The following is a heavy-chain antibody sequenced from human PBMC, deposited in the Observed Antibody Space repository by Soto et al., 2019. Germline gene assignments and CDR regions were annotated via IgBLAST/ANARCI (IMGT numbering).Heavy chain of an antibody. CDR1: GFTFSSYS. Sequence: PGGSLRLSCAASGFTFSSYSMDWVRQAPGEGLEWVSSISSSSSYIYYADSVKGRFTISRDNAKNSLYLQMNSLRAEDTAVYYCARDFIAAAGMRYYGMDVWGQGTTVTVSS. V-gene: IGHV3-21*01. J-gene: IGHJ6*02. CDR3: ARDFIAAAGMRYYGMDV. CDR2: ISSSSSYI. D-gene: IGHD6-13*01.